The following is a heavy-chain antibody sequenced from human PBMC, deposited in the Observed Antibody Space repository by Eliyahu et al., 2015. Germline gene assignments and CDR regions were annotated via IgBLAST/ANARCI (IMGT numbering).Heavy chain of an antibody. D-gene: IGHD4-23*01. Sequence: QVTLRESGPALVKPTQTLTLTCTFSGFSLSTSGMCVSWIRQPPGKALEWLARIDWDDDKYYSTSLKTRLTISKDTSKNQVVLTMTNMDPVDTATYYCARIRRGGNEEEGNDAFDIWGQGTMVTVSS. CDR3: ARIRRGGNEEEGNDAFDI. V-gene: IGHV2-70*15. CDR2: IDWDDDK. CDR1: GFSLSTSGMC. J-gene: IGHJ3*02.